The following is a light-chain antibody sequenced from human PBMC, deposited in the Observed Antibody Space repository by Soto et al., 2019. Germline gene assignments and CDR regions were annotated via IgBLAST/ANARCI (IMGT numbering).Light chain of an antibody. Sequence: DIVMTQSPLSLPVTPGEPASISCRSSQSLLHSNGYNYLDWYLQKPGQSPLLLIYLGSNRASGVPDRFSGSGSDSDFTLKISRVEAKDVGVYYCIQALQTPPMTFGQGTKVEIK. V-gene: IGKV2-28*01. J-gene: IGKJ1*01. CDR3: IQALQTPPMT. CDR2: LGS. CDR1: QSLLHSNGYNY.